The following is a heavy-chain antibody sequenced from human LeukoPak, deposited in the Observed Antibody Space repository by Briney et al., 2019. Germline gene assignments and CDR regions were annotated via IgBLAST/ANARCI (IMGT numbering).Heavy chain of an antibody. Sequence: GRSLRLSCAASGFTFSSYAMHWVRQAPGKGLEWVAVISYDGSNKYYADSVKGRFTISRDNSKNTLYLQMNSLGAEDTAVYYCARGVYTAMVPFLNWFDPWGQGTLVTVSS. J-gene: IGHJ5*02. D-gene: IGHD5-18*01. CDR2: ISYDGSNK. CDR3: ARGVYTAMVPFLNWFDP. CDR1: GFTFSSYA. V-gene: IGHV3-30-3*01.